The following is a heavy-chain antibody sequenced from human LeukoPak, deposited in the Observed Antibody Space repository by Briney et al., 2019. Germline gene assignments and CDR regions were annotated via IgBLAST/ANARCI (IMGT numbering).Heavy chain of an antibody. V-gene: IGHV1-2*02. CDR1: GYTFTGHY. J-gene: IGHJ6*03. CDR3: ARVTYDFWSGQITYYYYYYMDV. CDR2: INPNSGGT. D-gene: IGHD3-3*01. Sequence: KPGASVKVSCKASGYTFTGHYMHWVRQAPGQGLEWMGWINPNSGGTNYAQKFQGRVTMTRDTSISTAYMELSRLRSDDTAVYYCARVTYDFWSGQITYYYYYYMDVWGKGTTVTVSS.